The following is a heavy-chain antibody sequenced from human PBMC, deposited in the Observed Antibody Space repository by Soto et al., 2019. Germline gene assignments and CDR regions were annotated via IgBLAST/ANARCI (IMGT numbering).Heavy chain of an antibody. CDR1: GGSLTNYY. CDR3: ARGGYYDNSGYSL. J-gene: IGHJ4*02. D-gene: IGHD3-22*01. CDR2: VYYSGTT. Sequence: PSETLSLTCSVSGGSLTNYYWSWIRQPPGNGLEWIGYVYYSGTTNYNPSLKSQVTISVGTSKNQFSLELNSVTAADTAVYFCARGGYYDNSGYSLWGQGTLVTVSS. V-gene: IGHV4-59*01.